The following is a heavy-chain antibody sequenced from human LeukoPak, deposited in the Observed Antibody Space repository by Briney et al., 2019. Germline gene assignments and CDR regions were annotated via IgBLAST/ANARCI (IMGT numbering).Heavy chain of an antibody. CDR2: ISYDGSNK. Sequence: GGSLRLSCAASGFTSSSYAMHWVRQAPGKGLEWVAVISYDGSNKYYADSVKGRFTISRDNSKNTLYLQMNSLRAEDTAVYYCARDKRYCSSTSCYGVFDYWGQGTLVTVSS. V-gene: IGHV3-30-3*01. D-gene: IGHD2-2*01. CDR1: GFTSSSYA. J-gene: IGHJ4*02. CDR3: ARDKRYCSSTSCYGVFDY.